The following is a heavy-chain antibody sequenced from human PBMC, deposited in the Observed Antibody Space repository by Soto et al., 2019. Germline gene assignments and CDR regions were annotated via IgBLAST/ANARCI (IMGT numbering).Heavy chain of an antibody. CDR1: GASFGTYY. CDR3: ARAGGGYRFDY. Sequence: PSETMSLTCAFSGASFGTYYWSWIRQPPGKGLEWIGYIFYRGHLKSNPSLNIRLTTSIAPSTDQLSLRLTSVTAADTAVYYCARAGGGYRFDYWGQGTLVTVSS. V-gene: IGHV4-59*01. J-gene: IGHJ4*02. D-gene: IGHD1-26*01. CDR2: IFYRGHL.